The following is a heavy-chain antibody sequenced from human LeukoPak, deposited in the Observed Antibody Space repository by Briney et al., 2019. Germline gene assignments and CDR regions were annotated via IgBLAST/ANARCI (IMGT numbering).Heavy chain of an antibody. D-gene: IGHD4-17*01. CDR3: ARDRLDYGDYVGWFDP. CDR1: GGTSGAYT. J-gene: IGHJ5*02. CDR2: FIPIFGIT. Sequence: SVKVSCKASGGTSGAYTISWVRQAPGQGLEWMARFIPIFGITNYAQRFQGRITVSADTSTNTAYLEVGSLKSEDTAVYFCARDRLDYGDYVGWFDPWGQGTLVTASS. V-gene: IGHV1-69*04.